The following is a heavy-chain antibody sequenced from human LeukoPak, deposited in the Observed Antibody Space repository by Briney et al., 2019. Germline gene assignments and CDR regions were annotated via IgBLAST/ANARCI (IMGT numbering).Heavy chain of an antibody. J-gene: IGHJ5*02. CDR3: ARVLSGSWDWFDP. D-gene: IGHD3-22*01. Sequence: GGSLRPSWAASGSTFSNYWMHWVRQPQGKGLGWVSRINTDGSRITYADSVKGRFTISRDNAMNTVYLQMNSLRAEDTAVYYCARVLSGSWDWFDPWGQGTLVTVSS. V-gene: IGHV3-74*01. CDR2: INTDGSRI. CDR1: GSTFSNYW.